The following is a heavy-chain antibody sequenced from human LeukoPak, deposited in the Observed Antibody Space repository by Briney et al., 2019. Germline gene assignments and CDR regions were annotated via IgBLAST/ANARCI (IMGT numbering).Heavy chain of an antibody. J-gene: IGHJ4*02. V-gene: IGHV4-34*01. CDR1: GGSFSGYY. CDR2: INHSGST. CDR3: ARGDDSYGYGSQLDY. Sequence: PSETLSLTCAVYGGSFSGYYWSWIRQPPGKGLEWIGEINHSGSTNYNPSLKSRVTISVDTSKNQFSLKLSSVTAADTAVYYCARGDDSYGYGSQLDYWGQGTLVTVSS. D-gene: IGHD5-18*01.